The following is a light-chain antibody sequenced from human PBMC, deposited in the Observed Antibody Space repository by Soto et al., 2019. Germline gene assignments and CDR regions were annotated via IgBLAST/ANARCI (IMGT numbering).Light chain of an antibody. J-gene: IGLJ2*01. Sequence: QSALTQPASVSGSPGQSITISCTGTSSDVGGYNYVSWYQQHPGKAPKLMIYSVSNRPSGVSHLFSGSKSGNTASLPISGLQAEDEADYYCSSYTSSSTLVFGGGTKLTVL. CDR2: SVS. CDR1: SSDVGGYNY. CDR3: SSYTSSSTLV. V-gene: IGLV2-14*03.